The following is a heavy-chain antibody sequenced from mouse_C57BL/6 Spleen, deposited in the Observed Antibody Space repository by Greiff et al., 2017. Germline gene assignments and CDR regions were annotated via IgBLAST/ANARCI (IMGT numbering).Heavy chain of an antibody. CDR3: ARNLLPYLDY. J-gene: IGHJ2*01. CDR1: GYTFTSYW. D-gene: IGHD1-1*01. Sequence: QVQLQQPGAELVMPGASVKLSCKASGYTFTSYWMHWVKQRPGQGLEWIGEIDPSDSYTNYNQKFKGKSTLTVDKSSSTAYMQLSSLTSEDSAVYCCARNLLPYLDYWGQGTTLTVSS. CDR2: IDPSDSYT. V-gene: IGHV1-69*01.